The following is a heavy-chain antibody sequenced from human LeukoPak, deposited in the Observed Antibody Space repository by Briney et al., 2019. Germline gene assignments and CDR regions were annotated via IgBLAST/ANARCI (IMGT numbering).Heavy chain of an antibody. CDR3: ARDRQQPAGWFDP. CDR1: GYTFTGYY. V-gene: IGHV1-2*02. CDR2: INPNSGGT. Sequence: ASVKVSCKASGYTFTGYYMHWVRQAPGQGLEWMGWINPNSGGTNYTQKFQGRVTMTRDTSISTAYMELSRLRSDDTAVYYCARDRQQPAGWFDPWGQGTLVTVSS. D-gene: IGHD6-13*01. J-gene: IGHJ5*02.